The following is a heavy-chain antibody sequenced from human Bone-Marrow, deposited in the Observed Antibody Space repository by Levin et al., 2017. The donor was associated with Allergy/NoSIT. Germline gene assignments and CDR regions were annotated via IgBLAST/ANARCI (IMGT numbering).Heavy chain of an antibody. CDR1: GGSISSNLYY. Sequence: GSLRLSCTVSGGSISSNLYYWGWIRQPPGTGLEWIGSIYYTESTYYNPSLKSRVTISVDTSKNQFSLRLSSVTAADTAVYYCARHPDLRHFRSGYYTGIGAFDIWGQGTMVTVSS. CDR3: ARHPDLRHFRSGYYTGIGAFDI. J-gene: IGHJ3*02. CDR2: IYYTEST. D-gene: IGHD3-3*02. V-gene: IGHV4-39*01.